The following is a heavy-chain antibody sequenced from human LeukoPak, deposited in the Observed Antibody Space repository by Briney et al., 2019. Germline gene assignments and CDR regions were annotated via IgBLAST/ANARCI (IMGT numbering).Heavy chain of an antibody. J-gene: IGHJ6*02. V-gene: IGHV3-30*03. Sequence: GGSLRLSCAASGFTFSSYGMHWVRQAPGKGLEWVAVISYDGSNKYYADSVKGRFTISRDNSKNTLYLQMNSLRAEDTAVYYCARELFYDSSGYLPGDPYYYYGMDVWGQGTTVTVSS. CDR3: ARELFYDSSGYLPGDPYYYYGMDV. D-gene: IGHD3-22*01. CDR1: GFTFSSYG. CDR2: ISYDGSNK.